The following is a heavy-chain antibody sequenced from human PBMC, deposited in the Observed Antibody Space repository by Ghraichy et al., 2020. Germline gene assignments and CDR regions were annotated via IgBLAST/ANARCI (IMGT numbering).Heavy chain of an antibody. V-gene: IGHV4-34*01. J-gene: IGHJ6*02. D-gene: IGHD6-13*01. CDR3: AVPIAAGRDSYYYYAMDV. CDR1: GESSSGYY. CDR2: INDRNNT. Sequence: SETLSLTCAVYGESSSGYYWTWIRQPPGKGREGNGEINDRNNTNNNTALKSRVTISVDTSKNQVSLKLTAVTAADTAVYYCAVPIAAGRDSYYYYAMDVWGQWTTVTVSS.